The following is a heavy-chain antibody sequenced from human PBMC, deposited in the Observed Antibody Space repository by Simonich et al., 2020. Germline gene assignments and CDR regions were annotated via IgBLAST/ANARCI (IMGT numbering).Heavy chain of an antibody. J-gene: IGHJ2*01. D-gene: IGHD1-1*01. CDR2: INHSGST. CDR3: ARRANWNLYFDL. V-gene: IGHV4-34*01. Sequence: QVQLQQWGAGLLKPSETLSLTCAVYGGSFSGYYWSWIRQPPGKGLEWIGEINHSGSTNYNPSLKSRVTISVDTTKNQFSLKLSSVTAADTAVYYCARRANWNLYFDLWGRGTLVTVSS. CDR1: GGSFSGYY.